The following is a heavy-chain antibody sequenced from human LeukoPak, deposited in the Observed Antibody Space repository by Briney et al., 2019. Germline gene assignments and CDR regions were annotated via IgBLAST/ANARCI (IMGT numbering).Heavy chain of an antibody. V-gene: IGHV5-51*01. CDR3: ARQLGSSSIYYYYYMDV. Sequence: GESLKISCKGSGYTFASYWIGWVRQMPGKGLEWIRIIYPGDSDTGYSPSFQGQVTISADKSISTAYLQWSSLKASDTAIYYCARQLGSSSIYYYYYMDVWGTGTTVTVSS. D-gene: IGHD6-6*01. CDR2: IYPGDSDT. CDR1: GYTFASYW. J-gene: IGHJ6*03.